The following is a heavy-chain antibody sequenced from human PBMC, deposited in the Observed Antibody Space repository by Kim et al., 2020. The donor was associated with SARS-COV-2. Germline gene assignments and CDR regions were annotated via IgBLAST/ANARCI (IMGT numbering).Heavy chain of an antibody. D-gene: IGHD3-22*01. V-gene: IGHV4-61*01. J-gene: IGHJ6*02. CDR3: ARTHPENYYDSSGYSYCDGMDV. CDR2: IYYSGST. CDR1: GGSVSSGSYY. Sequence: SETLSLTCTVSGGSVSSGSYYWSWIRQPPGKGLEWIGYIYYSGSTNYNPSLKSRVTISVDTSKNQFSLKLSSVTAADTAVYYCARTHPENYYDSSGYSYCDGMDVWGQGTTVTVSS.